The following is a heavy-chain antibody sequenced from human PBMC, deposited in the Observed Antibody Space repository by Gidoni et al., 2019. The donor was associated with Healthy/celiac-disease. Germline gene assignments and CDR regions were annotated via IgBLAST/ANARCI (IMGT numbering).Heavy chain of an antibody. CDR2: ISWNSGSI. CDR3: AKDFCRGGGSCYSDY. V-gene: IGHV3-9*01. J-gene: IGHJ4*02. Sequence: EVQLVESGGGLVQPGRSLRLSCAASGFTFDDYAMHWVRQAPGKGLEWVSGISWNSGSIGYADSVKGRFTISRDNAKNSLYLQMNSLRAEDTALYYCAKDFCRGGGSCYSDYWGQGTLVTVSS. D-gene: IGHD2-15*01. CDR1: GFTFDDYA.